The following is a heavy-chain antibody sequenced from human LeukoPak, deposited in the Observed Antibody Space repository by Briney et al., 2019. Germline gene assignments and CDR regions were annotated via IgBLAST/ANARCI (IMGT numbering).Heavy chain of an antibody. D-gene: IGHD6-13*01. CDR2: ISWNSGSI. V-gene: IGHV3-9*03. CDR3: AKDSTAAAGGVFDY. CDR1: GSTFDDYA. J-gene: IGHJ4*02. Sequence: PGGSLRLSCAASGSTFDDYAMHWVRQAPGKGLEGVSGISWNSGSIGYADSVKGRFTISRDNAKNSLYLQMNSLRAEDMALYYCAKDSTAAAGGVFDYWGQGTLVTVSS.